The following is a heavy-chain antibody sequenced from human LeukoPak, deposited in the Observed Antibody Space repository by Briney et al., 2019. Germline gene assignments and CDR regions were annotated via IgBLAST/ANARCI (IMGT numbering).Heavy chain of an antibody. D-gene: IGHD6-19*01. J-gene: IGHJ6*02. CDR3: ARESGNGYGSGWYPYYYYGMDV. V-gene: IGHV3-33*01. CDR2: IWYDGSNK. CDR1: GFTFSSYG. Sequence: PGGSLRLSCAVSGFTFSSYGMHWVRQAPGKGLEWVAVIWYDGSNKYYADSVKGRFTISRDNSKNTLYLQMNSLRAEDTAAYYCARESGNGYGSGWYPYYYYGMDVWGQGTTVTISS.